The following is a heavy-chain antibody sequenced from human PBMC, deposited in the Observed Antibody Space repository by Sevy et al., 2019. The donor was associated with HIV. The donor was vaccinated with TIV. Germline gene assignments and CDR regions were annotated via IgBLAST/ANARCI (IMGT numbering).Heavy chain of an antibody. CDR3: ARDSNSGYYYYYAMDV. CDR2: ISYDGINK. V-gene: IGHV3-30-3*01. J-gene: IGHJ6*02. Sequence: GGSLRLSCAASGFIFSNYAMHWVRLAPGKGLEWVAVISYDGINKYYADSVKGRFTISRDNSKNTLYVQMNSLRAEDTAVYYCARDSNSGYYYYYAMDVWGQGTTVTVSS. CDR1: GFIFSNYA. D-gene: IGHD1-26*01.